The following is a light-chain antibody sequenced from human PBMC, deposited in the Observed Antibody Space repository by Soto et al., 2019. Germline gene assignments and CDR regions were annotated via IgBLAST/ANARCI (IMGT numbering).Light chain of an antibody. CDR2: DVS. J-gene: IGLJ2*01. CDR3: SSYTSSSTPVV. CDR1: SSDVGGYNY. Sequence: QSALTQPASVSGSPGQSITISCTGTSSDVGGYNYVSWYQQHPGKAPKLMIYDVSNRPSGVSNRFSGSKSGNTASLTISGIQAEDEAAYYCSSYTSSSTPVVFGGGTKLTVL. V-gene: IGLV2-14*01.